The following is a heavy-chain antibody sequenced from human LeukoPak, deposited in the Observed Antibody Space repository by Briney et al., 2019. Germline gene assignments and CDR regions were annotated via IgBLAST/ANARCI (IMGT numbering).Heavy chain of an antibody. J-gene: IGHJ4*02. CDR2: IYSGGST. CDR1: GFTVSSNY. D-gene: IGHD3-22*01. V-gene: IGHV3-53*05. Sequence: GGSLRLSCAASGFTVSSNYMSWVRQAPGKGLEWVSVIYSGGSTYYADSVKGRFTISRDNSKNTLYLQMNSLRVEDTAVYYCAKGIHYYDSSGYYSWGQGTLVTVSS. CDR3: AKGIHYYDSSGYYS.